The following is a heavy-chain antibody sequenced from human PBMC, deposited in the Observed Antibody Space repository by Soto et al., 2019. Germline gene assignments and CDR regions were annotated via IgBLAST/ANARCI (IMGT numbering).Heavy chain of an antibody. CDR2: ISYDGSNK. D-gene: IGHD4-17*01. CDR1: GFTFSSYG. CDR3: AKDGAYGDYLGYYFDY. J-gene: IGHJ4*02. Sequence: QVQLVESGGGVVQPGRSLRLSCAASGFTFSSYGMHWVRQAPGKGLEWVAVISYDGSNKYYADSVKGRFTISRDNSTNTLYLQMNSLRAEDTAVYYCAKDGAYGDYLGYYFDYWGQGTLVTVSS. V-gene: IGHV3-30*18.